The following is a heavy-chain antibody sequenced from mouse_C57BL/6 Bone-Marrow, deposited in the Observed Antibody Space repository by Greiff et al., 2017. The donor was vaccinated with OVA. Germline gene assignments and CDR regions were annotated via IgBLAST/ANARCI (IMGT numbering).Heavy chain of an antibody. J-gene: IGHJ3*01. V-gene: IGHV5-4*03. CDR2: ISAGGSYT. CDR3: ARGLAGTFFAY. D-gene: IGHD4-1*01. CDR1: GFTFSSYA. Sequence: EVMLVESGGGLVKPGGSLKLSCAASGFTFSSYAMSWVRQTPEKRLEWVATISAGGSYTYYPDNVKGRFTISRDNAKNNLYLQMSHLKSEDTAMYYCARGLAGTFFAYWGQGTLVTVSA.